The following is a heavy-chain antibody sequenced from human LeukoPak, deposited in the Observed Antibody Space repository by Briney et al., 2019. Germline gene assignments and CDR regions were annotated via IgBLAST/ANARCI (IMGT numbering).Heavy chain of an antibody. Sequence: GGSLRLSCAASGFTFSRYSMNWVRQAPGKGLEWVSSISGTSSHIYYVDSVKGRFTISRDNSKNTLYLQMNSLRAEDTAVYYCAKSLGSSCYRCAFDIWGQGTMVTVSS. V-gene: IGHV3-21*04. J-gene: IGHJ3*02. CDR3: AKSLGSSCYRCAFDI. CDR1: GFTFSRYS. CDR2: ISGTSSHI. D-gene: IGHD2-2*01.